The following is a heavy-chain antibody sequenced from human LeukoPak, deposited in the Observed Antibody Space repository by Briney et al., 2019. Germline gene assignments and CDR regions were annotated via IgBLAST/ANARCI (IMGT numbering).Heavy chain of an antibody. D-gene: IGHD6-19*01. CDR3: ARERAVAGDFQY. J-gene: IGHJ1*01. Sequence: SVKVSCKASGGTFTNYAISWVRQAPGRGLEWMGGIIPMFGKTMYAQKFQGRVTITADESTTTAYMELSSLRSEDTAVYYCARERAVAGDFQYWGQGTPATVSS. CDR1: GGTFTNYA. CDR2: IIPMFGKT. V-gene: IGHV1-69*13.